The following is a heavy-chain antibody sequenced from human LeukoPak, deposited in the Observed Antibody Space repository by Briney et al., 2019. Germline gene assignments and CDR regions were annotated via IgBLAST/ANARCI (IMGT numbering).Heavy chain of an antibody. J-gene: IGHJ5*02. CDR3: AKGSYYGGDYGP. CDR2: ISYDGSKK. CDR1: GFTFSSYG. Sequence: GGSLRLSCAASGFTFSSYGMHWVRQAPGKGLEWVSVISYDGSKKYYADSVKGRFTISRDNSKNTLYLQMNSLRAEDTAVYYCAKGSYYGGDYGPWGQGTLVTVSS. D-gene: IGHD4-23*01. V-gene: IGHV3-30*18.